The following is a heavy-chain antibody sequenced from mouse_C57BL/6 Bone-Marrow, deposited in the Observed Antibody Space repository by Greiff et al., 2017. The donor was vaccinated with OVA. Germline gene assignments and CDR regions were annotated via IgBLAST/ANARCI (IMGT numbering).Heavy chain of an antibody. CDR3: AFSSFDY. CDR1: GYTFTSYW. Sequence: QQSCKASGYTFTSYWMQWVKQRPGQGLEWIGEIDPSDSYTNYNQKFKGKATLTVDTSSSTAYMQLSSLTSEDSAVYYCAFSSFDYWGQGTTLTVSS. J-gene: IGHJ2*01. CDR2: IDPSDSYT. V-gene: IGHV1-50*01. D-gene: IGHD1-1*01.